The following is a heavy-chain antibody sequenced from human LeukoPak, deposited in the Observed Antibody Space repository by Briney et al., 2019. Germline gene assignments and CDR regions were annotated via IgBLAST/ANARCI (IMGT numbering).Heavy chain of an antibody. CDR3: ATSLGATDFNY. D-gene: IGHD1-26*01. Sequence: PGGSLRLSCAASGFTFTNYWMTWVRQAPGKGLEWVANIKQDGSEKYYVDSVKGRFTISRDNAENSVYLQMHSLRGDDTAVYYCATSLGATDFNYWGQGTLVTVSP. CDR1: GFTFTNYW. V-gene: IGHV3-7*05. CDR2: IKQDGSEK. J-gene: IGHJ4*02.